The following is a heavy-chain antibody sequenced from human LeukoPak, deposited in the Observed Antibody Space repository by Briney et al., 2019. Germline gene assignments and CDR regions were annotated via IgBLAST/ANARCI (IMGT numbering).Heavy chain of an antibody. CDR3: ARDIVVVTAYFDY. D-gene: IGHD2-21*02. Sequence: GGSLTLSCAASGFTFSSYWMSWVRQAPGKGLEWVANIKQDGSEEYYVDSVKGRFTISRDNAKNSLYLQMNSLRAEDTAVYYCARDIVVVTAYFDYWGQGTLVTVSS. CDR1: GFTFSSYW. J-gene: IGHJ4*02. V-gene: IGHV3-7*05. CDR2: IKQDGSEE.